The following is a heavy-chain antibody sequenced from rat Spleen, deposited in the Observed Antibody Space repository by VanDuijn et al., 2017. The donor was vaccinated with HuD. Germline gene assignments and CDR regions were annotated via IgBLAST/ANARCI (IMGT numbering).Heavy chain of an antibody. CDR1: GFIFSSFP. J-gene: IGHJ4*01. CDR3: TTDRTGALMDA. V-gene: IGHV5-46*01. Sequence: EVQLVESDGGLVQPGRSLKLSCAASGFIFSSFPMAWVRQAPTKGLEWVATISSSGDSTDCRDSVKGRFTISRDNAKSTLYLQMDSLRSEDTATYYCTTDRTGALMDAWGQGASVTVSS. CDR2: ISSSGDST. D-gene: IGHD5-1*01.